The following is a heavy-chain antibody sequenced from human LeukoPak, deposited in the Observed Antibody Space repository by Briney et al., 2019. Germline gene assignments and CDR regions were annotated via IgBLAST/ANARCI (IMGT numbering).Heavy chain of an antibody. D-gene: IGHD1-7*01. CDR3: ASQGITGTTYYMDV. Sequence: AASVTVSFTASAYTFTVYYMHWVRQAPGQGGGGMGWINPNSGGTNYAQKFQGRVTMTRDTSISTAYMELSRLRSDDTAVHYCASQGITGTTYYMDVWGKGTTVPVPS. CDR2: INPNSGGT. CDR1: AYTFTVYY. J-gene: IGHJ6*03. V-gene: IGHV1-2*02.